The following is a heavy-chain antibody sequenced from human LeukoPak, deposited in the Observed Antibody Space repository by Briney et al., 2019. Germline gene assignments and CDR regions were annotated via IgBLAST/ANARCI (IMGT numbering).Heavy chain of an antibody. CDR2: IGSSSSTI. CDR1: GFTFSSYA. V-gene: IGHV3-48*01. J-gene: IGHJ6*02. CDR3: ARAQQQLVHQYDYYYGMDV. Sequence: PGGSLRLSCAASGFTFSSYAMNWVRQAPGKGLEWVSYIGSSSSTIYYADSVKGRFTISRDNAKNSLYLQMNSLRAEDTAVYYCARAQQQLVHQYDYYYGMDVWGQGTTVTVSS. D-gene: IGHD6-13*01.